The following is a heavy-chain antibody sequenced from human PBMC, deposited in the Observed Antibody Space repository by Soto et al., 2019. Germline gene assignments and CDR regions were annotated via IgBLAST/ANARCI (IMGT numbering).Heavy chain of an antibody. J-gene: IGHJ6*02. CDR1: GVPITTPIW. Sequence: QVQLQESGQGLVNPPKPRSLTCTVSGVPITTPIWGPWSALPPGKGLGWIGELHPDGTTNYNPSLESRITMSLDKSNNHFSLKLTSVTAADTAIYYCATQTISYTWGVWGRGTTVTVSS. V-gene: IGHV4-4*03. CDR2: LHPDGTT. D-gene: IGHD3-16*01. CDR3: ATQTISYTWGV.